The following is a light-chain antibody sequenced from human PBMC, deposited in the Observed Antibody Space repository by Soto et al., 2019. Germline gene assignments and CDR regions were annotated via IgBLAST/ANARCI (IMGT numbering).Light chain of an antibody. Sequence: QPALAQPASVSGSPGQSIAISCTGTSSDVGGYNYVSWYQQHPGIAPRLLISEVSNRPSGVSNRFSGSKSGNPASLTISGLQAEDEADYYCSSFTSTSTFVFGTGTKVTVL. V-gene: IGLV2-14*01. CDR1: SSDVGGYNY. J-gene: IGLJ1*01. CDR2: EVS. CDR3: SSFTSTSTFV.